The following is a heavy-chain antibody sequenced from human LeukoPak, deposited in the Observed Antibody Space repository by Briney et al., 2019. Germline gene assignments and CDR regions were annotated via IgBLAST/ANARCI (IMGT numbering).Heavy chain of an antibody. D-gene: IGHD1-26*01. CDR1: GDSVSRNSVA. V-gene: IGHV6-1*01. CDR3: ARSSGSYVEG. CDR2: TYYRSKWYN. Sequence: SQTLSLTCAISGDSVSRNSVAWNWIRQSPSRGLEWLGRTYYRSKWYNDYAVSVKSRITINPDTSKNQFSLQLNSVTPEDTAVYYCARSSGSYVEGWGQGTLVTVSS. J-gene: IGHJ4*02.